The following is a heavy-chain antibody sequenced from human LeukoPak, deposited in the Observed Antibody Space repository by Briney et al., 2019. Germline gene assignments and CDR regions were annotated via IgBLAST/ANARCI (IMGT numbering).Heavy chain of an antibody. V-gene: IGHV4-59*08. CDR2: IYDSGST. Sequence: SETLSLTCTVSGGSISSYYWSWIRQPPGKGLEWIGYIYDSGSTNYNPSLKSRVTISVDTSKNQFSLKLSSVTAADTAMYYCVKSGGYGLIDYWGQGTLVTVSS. CDR1: GGSISSYY. J-gene: IGHJ4*02. D-gene: IGHD6-19*01. CDR3: VKSGGYGLIDY.